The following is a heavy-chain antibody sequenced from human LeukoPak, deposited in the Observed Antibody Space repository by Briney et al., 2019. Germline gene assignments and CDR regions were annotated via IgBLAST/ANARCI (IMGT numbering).Heavy chain of an antibody. V-gene: IGHV4-34*01. CDR1: GASLSGYY. CDR3: ARLGYTKSSNYYYYYLDV. CDR2: INQSGWT. D-gene: IGHD6-13*01. Sequence: LETLSLTCGVSGASLSGYYWNWIRQPPGKGLEWIGEINQSGWTNYNSSLKSRVTISADMSKNQFPLKLSSVTAADTAVYYCARLGYTKSSNYYYYYLDVWGKGTSVTVSS. J-gene: IGHJ6*03.